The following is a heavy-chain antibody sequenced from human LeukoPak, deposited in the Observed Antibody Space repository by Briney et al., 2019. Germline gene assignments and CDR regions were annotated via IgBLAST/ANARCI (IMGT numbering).Heavy chain of an antibody. CDR3: ARDQFIVVVPAALRYNWFDP. J-gene: IGHJ5*02. CDR2: IYYSGST. V-gene: IGHV4-31*03. D-gene: IGHD2-2*01. Sequence: SETLSLTCTVSGGSISSGGYYWSWIRQHPGKGLEWIGYIYYSGSTYYNPSLKSRVTMSVDTSKNQFSLKLSSVTAADTAVYYCARDQFIVVVPAALRYNWFDPWGQGTLVTVSS. CDR1: GGSISSGGYY.